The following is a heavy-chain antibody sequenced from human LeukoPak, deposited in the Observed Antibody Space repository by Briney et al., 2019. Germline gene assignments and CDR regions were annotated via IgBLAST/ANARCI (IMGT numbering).Heavy chain of an antibody. D-gene: IGHD1-7*01. Sequence: GGSLRLSCAASEFTFSSYWMHWVRQAPGKGLEWVSSISGSGGSTYYADSVKGRFTISRDNSKNTLYLQMNSLRGEDTAVYYCAKDREGTIADYFDYWGQGTLVTVSS. V-gene: IGHV3-23*01. J-gene: IGHJ4*02. CDR3: AKDREGTIADYFDY. CDR2: ISGSGGST. CDR1: EFTFSSYW.